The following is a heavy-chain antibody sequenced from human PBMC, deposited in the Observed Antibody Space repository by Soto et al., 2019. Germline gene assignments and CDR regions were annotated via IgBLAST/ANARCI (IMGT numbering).Heavy chain of an antibody. CDR1: GGSFSGYY. CDR2: INHSGST. V-gene: IGHV4-34*01. CDR3: ARGRIPSRYNWNSGRWFDP. D-gene: IGHD1-7*01. Sequence: SETLSLTCAVYGGSFSGYYWSWIRQPPGKGLEWIGEINHSGSTNYNPSLKSRVTISVDTSKNQFSLKLSSVTAADTAVYYCARGRIPSRYNWNSGRWFDPWGQGTLVTVSS. J-gene: IGHJ5*02.